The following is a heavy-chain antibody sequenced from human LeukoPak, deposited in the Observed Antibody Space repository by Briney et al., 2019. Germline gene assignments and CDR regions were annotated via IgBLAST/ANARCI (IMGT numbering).Heavy chain of an antibody. V-gene: IGHV4-34*01. J-gene: IGHJ4*02. Sequence: SETLSHTCAVYGASFSGNYWSWIRQPPGKGLEWIGEVNHSGSTNYNPSLKSRVTISVDTSNNQFSLKLNSVTAADTAVYYCARGGGTYGGHGIVAYWGQGTLVTVSS. CDR2: VNHSGST. CDR3: ARGGGTYGGHGIVAY. CDR1: GASFSGNY. D-gene: IGHD4-23*01.